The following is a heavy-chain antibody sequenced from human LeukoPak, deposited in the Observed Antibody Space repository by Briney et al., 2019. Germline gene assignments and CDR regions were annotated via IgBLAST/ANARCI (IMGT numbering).Heavy chain of an antibody. CDR2: ISYDGSNK. V-gene: IGHV3-30-3*01. Sequence: GGSLRLSCAASGFTFSSYAMHWVRQAPGKGLEWVAVISYDGSNKYYADSVKGRFTISRDNSKNTLYLQMNSLRAEDTAVYYCAREGIFDYWGQGTLVTVSS. CDR1: GFTFSSYA. J-gene: IGHJ4*02. CDR3: AREGIFDY. D-gene: IGHD3-10*01.